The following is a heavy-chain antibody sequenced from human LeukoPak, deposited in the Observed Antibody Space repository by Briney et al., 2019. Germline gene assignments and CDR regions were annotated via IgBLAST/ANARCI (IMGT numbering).Heavy chain of an antibody. CDR3: ARGPPYGSRSDYFDQ. CDR1: GFTFSSHW. CDR2: IKKDVNEN. V-gene: IGHV3-7*01. Sequence: GSLRLSCAASGFTFSSHWMTWIRQAPGKGLEWVASIKKDVNENYYVDSVKGRFTISRDNAKNSLYLLMKSLRVEDTAVYYCARGPPYGSRSDYFDQWGRGTLVTVSS. D-gene: IGHD3-10*01. J-gene: IGHJ4*02.